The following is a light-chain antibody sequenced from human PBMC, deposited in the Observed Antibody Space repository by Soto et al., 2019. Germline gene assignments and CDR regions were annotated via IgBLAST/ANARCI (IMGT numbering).Light chain of an antibody. Sequence: DIQMTQSPSTLSASVGDRVTITCRAIQSISNWLACYQQKPGKAPKLLIYNSSSLESGVPSRFSGSGSGTEFTITIRSMQPDDFATYYCQKYYTDXSLTCGGGTKV. CDR2: NSS. J-gene: IGKJ4*01. V-gene: IGKV1-5*03. CDR1: QSISNW. CDR3: QKYYTDXSLT.